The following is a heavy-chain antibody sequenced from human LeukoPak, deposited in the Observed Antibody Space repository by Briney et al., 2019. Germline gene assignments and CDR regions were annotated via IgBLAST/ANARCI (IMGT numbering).Heavy chain of an antibody. CDR1: GFTLSSNY. J-gene: IGHJ4*02. Sequence: PGGSLRLSCAASGFTLSSNYMSWVRQAPGKGLEWVSVIYSGGSKYYKDSVKGRFTISRDNSKNTLYLQMNSLRAEDTAVYFCAKRGVVIRVFLVGFHKEAYYFDYWGQGALVTVSS. D-gene: IGHD3-10*01. CDR3: AKRGVVIRVFLVGFHKEAYYFDY. V-gene: IGHV3-53*01. CDR2: IYSGGSK.